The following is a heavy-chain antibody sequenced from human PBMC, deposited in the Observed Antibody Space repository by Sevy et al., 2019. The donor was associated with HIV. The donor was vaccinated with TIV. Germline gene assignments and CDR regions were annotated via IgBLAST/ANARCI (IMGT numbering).Heavy chain of an antibody. CDR1: GFTFSNYW. D-gene: IGHD6-25*01. Sequence: GGSLRLSCAASGFTFSNYWMHWVRQVPGEGLVWVSRINNDESSTNYADSVKGRFTISRDNAKNTLYLQMNSLRAEDTAVYFCARDSEAAAQDFDYWGHGTLVTVSS. CDR2: INNDESST. J-gene: IGHJ4*01. V-gene: IGHV3-74*01. CDR3: ARDSEAAAQDFDY.